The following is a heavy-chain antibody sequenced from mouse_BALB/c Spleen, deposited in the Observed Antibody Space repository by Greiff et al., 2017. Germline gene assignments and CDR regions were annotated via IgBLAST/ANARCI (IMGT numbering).Heavy chain of an antibody. CDR1: GFNIKDTY. CDR3: ATLSRGYAMDD. Sequence: VQLQQSGAELVKPGASVKLSCTASGFNIKDTYMHWVKQRPEQGLEWIGRIDPANGNTKYDPKFQGKATITADTSSNTAYLQLSSLTSEDTAVYYCATLSRGYAMDDWGQGTSVTVSA. V-gene: IGHV14-3*02. J-gene: IGHJ4*01. CDR2: IDPANGNT.